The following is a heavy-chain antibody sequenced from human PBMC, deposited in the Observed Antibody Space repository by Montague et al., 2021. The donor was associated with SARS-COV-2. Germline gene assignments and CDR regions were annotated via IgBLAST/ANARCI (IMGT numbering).Heavy chain of an antibody. Sequence: KWYYNYGVSVESRITVNADTSKNQVFLQLNSVTPEDTAVYFCARGLPAGPNFGMDVWGQGTTVTVSS. CDR2: KWYY. D-gene: IGHD2-2*01. J-gene: IGHJ6*02. CDR3: ARGLPAGPNFGMDV. V-gene: IGHV6-1*01.